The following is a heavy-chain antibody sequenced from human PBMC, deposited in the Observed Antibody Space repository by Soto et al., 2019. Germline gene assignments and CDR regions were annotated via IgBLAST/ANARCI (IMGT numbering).Heavy chain of an antibody. CDR1: GGSISSSSYY. CDR2: IYYSGST. Sequence: TLSLTCTVSGGSISSSSYYWGWIRQPPGKGLEWNGSIYYSGSTYYNPSLKSRVTISVDTSKNQFSLKLSSVTAADTAVYYCARRRKTTVTFDYWGQGTLVTVSS. CDR3: ARRRKTTVTFDY. J-gene: IGHJ4*02. D-gene: IGHD4-17*01. V-gene: IGHV4-39*01.